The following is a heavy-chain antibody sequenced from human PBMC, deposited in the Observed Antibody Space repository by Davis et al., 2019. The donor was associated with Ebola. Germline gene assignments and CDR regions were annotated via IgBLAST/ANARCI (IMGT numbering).Heavy chain of an antibody. CDR1: GYIFTDYF. Sequence: ASVKVSCKASGYIFTDYFMHWVRQAPGQGLEWMGLIDPSIGNTSLAQKFQGRVTLTRDTSTSTVHMELSSLQSEDTAIYYCASGEFVDFWGQGTLVTVSS. D-gene: IGHD3-10*01. CDR2: IDPSIGNT. CDR3: ASGEFVDF. J-gene: IGHJ4*02. V-gene: IGHV1-46*01.